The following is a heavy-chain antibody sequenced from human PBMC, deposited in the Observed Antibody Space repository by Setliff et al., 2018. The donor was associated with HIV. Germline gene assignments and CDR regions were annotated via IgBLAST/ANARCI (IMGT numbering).Heavy chain of an antibody. J-gene: IGHJ1*01. CDR1: GYDFTAYA. Sequence: ASVKVSCKASGYDFTAYAISWVRQAPGQGLEWMGRIGGDNANIKFAQSFQGRVTMTTDTSTNTAYLELRDLRFDDTAVYFCVRDTDIWRYFPLWGQGTLVTVSS. V-gene: IGHV1-18*01. D-gene: IGHD1-1*01. CDR2: IGGDNANI. CDR3: VRDTDIWRYFPL.